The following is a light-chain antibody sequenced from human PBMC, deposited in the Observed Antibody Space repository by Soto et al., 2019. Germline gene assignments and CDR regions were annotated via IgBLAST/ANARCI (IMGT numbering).Light chain of an antibody. CDR2: DVT. CDR1: SSDIGGYNY. CDR3: CSYGGSETFL. Sequence: QSVLTQPLSVSGSPGQSVTVSCTGTSSDIGGYNYVSWYQHHPGKAPKLIIYDVTKRPSGVPDRFSGSRSGNTASLTISGLQTEDEAQYYCCSYGGSETFLFGGGTKLTVL. V-gene: IGLV2-11*01. J-gene: IGLJ2*01.